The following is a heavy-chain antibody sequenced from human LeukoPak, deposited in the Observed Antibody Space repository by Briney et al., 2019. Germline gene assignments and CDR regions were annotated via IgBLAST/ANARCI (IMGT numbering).Heavy chain of an antibody. CDR1: GHTFTSYG. D-gene: IGHD3-10*01. Sequence: GASVKVSCKASGHTFTSYGISWLRQAPGQGLEWMGWISAYNGNTNYAQKLQGRVTMTTDTSTSTAYMELRSLRSDDTAVYYCARSKGSLGITMVRGVIIINDYWGQGTLVTVSS. CDR3: ARSKGSLGITMVRGVIIINDY. CDR2: ISAYNGNT. V-gene: IGHV1-18*01. J-gene: IGHJ4*02.